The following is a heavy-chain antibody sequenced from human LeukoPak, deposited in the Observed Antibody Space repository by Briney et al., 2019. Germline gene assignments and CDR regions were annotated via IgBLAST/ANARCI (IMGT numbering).Heavy chain of an antibody. CDR2: IYTSGST. CDR3: ARVSSSWYQDWYFDL. D-gene: IGHD6-13*01. J-gene: IGHJ2*01. CDR1: GGSISSYN. Sequence: SETLSLTCTVSGGSISSYNWSWIRQPAGKGLEWIGRIYTSGSTNYNPSLKRRVTISVDKSKKQFSLKLSSVTAADTAVYYCARVSSSWYQDWYFDLWGRGTLVTVSS. V-gene: IGHV4-4*07.